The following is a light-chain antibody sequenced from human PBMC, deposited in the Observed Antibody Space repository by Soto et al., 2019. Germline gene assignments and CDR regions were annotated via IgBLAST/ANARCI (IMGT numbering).Light chain of an antibody. CDR2: GAS. V-gene: IGKV3-20*01. CDR1: PSVSNY. Sequence: EPVLTQSPGTLSLSPGERATLSCRASPSVSNYLAWYQQKPGQAPRLLIHGASNRATGIPDRFSGSGSGTDFTLTISRLEPEDFAVYYCQQDGSSPYTFGQGTKLAIK. CDR3: QQDGSSPYT. J-gene: IGKJ2*01.